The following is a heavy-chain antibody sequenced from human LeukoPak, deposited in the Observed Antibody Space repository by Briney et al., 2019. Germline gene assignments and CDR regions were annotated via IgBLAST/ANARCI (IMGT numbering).Heavy chain of an antibody. CDR3: AKDIYGSGSNFDY. V-gene: IGHV3-43*02. Sequence: GGSLRLSCAASGFTFDDYAMHWVRHAPGKGLEWVSPISGDGGSTYYADSVKGRFTISRDNSKNSLYLQMNSLRTEDTALYYCAKDIYGSGSNFDYWGQGTLVTVSS. J-gene: IGHJ4*02. D-gene: IGHD3-10*01. CDR1: GFTFDDYA. CDR2: ISGDGGST.